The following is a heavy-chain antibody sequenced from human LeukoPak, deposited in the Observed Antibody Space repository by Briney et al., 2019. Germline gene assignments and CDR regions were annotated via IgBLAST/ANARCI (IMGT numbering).Heavy chain of an antibody. Sequence: GASVKVSCKASGYTFTSYAMNWVRQAPGQGLEWMGWINTNTGNPTYAQGFTGRFVFSLDTSVSTAYLQISSLKAEDTAVYYCARDAPNTYYYDSSGYYCDYWGQGTLVTVSS. CDR3: ARDAPNTYYYDSSGYYCDY. V-gene: IGHV7-4-1*02. J-gene: IGHJ4*02. CDR2: INTNTGNP. CDR1: GYTFTSYA. D-gene: IGHD3-22*01.